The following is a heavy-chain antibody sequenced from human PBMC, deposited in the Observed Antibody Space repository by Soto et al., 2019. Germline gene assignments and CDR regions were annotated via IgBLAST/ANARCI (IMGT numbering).Heavy chain of an antibody. CDR1: GGSINSGGYY. Sequence: SETLSLTCTVSGGSINSGGYYWSWIRQHPGKGLEWIGYINYSGSTYYNPSLKSRVTISVDTSKNQFSLKVNSVTAADTAVYYCARRDGQWLSRFDCWGQGTLVTVSS. V-gene: IGHV4-31*03. CDR3: ARRDGQWLSRFDC. J-gene: IGHJ4*02. CDR2: INYSGST. D-gene: IGHD6-19*01.